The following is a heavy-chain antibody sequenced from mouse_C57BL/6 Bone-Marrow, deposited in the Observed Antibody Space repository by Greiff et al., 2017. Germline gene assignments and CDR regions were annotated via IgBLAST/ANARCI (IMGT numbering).Heavy chain of an antibody. CDR1: EYEFPSHD. CDR3: ARQSTIPTSKDY. D-gene: IGHD2-12*01. V-gene: IGHV5-2*01. J-gene: IGHJ2*01. CDR2: INSDGGST. Sequence: EVKLVESGGGLVQPGESLKLSCESNEYEFPSHDMSWVRKTPEKRLELVAAINSDGGSTYYPDTMERRFIISRDNTKKTLYLEMSSLRSEDTALYYCARQSTIPTSKDYWGQGTTLTVSS.